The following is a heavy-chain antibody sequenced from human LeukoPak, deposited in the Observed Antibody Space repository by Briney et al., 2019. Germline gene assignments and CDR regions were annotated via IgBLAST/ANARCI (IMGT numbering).Heavy chain of an antibody. D-gene: IGHD6-19*01. J-gene: IGHJ4*02. CDR3: ARLSQYSSGWDQPNDY. CDR1: VYTFTGYY. CDR2: INPNSGGT. V-gene: IGHV1-2*02. Sequence: GASVTVSCKASVYTFTGYYMHWVRQAPGPGLEGMGWINPNSGGTNYAQKFQGRVTMTRDTSISTAYLELRRLRSDDTAVYYCARLSQYSSGWDQPNDYWGQGTLVTVSS.